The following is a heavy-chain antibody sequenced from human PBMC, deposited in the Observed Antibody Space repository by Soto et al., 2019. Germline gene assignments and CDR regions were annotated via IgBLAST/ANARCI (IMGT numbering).Heavy chain of an antibody. Sequence: KTSETLSLTCAVYGGSFSGYYWIWIRQPPGKGLEWIGEINHSGSTNYNPSLKSRVTISVDTSKNQFSLKLSSVTAADTAVYYCATSRWWYDYWGQGTLVTVSS. CDR3: ATSRWWYDY. D-gene: IGHD2-15*01. J-gene: IGHJ4*02. V-gene: IGHV4-34*01. CDR1: GGSFSGYY. CDR2: INHSGST.